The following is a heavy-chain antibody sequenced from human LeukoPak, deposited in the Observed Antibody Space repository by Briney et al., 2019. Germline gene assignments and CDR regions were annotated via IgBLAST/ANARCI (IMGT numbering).Heavy chain of an antibody. Sequence: PSETLSLTCTVSGGSISSYYWSWIRQPPGKGLEWIGYIYYSGSTNYNPSLKSRVTMSVDTSKNQFSLKLSSVTAADTAVYYCAREHDYGGNALGYFDYWGQGTLVTVSS. J-gene: IGHJ4*02. D-gene: IGHD4-23*01. CDR1: GGSISSYY. CDR2: IYYSGST. CDR3: AREHDYGGNALGYFDY. V-gene: IGHV4-59*12.